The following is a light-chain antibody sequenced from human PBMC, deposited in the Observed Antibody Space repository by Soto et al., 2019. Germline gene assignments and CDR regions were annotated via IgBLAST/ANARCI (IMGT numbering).Light chain of an antibody. J-gene: IGLJ2*01. CDR2: EVS. Sequence: QSALTQPPSASGSPGQSVTISCTGTSSDVGNYNYVSWYQQHPGKAPKLMIYEVSKRPSGVPDRFSGSKSGNKASLTVSGLQTDDEADYYCGSYGGTNNSGLFGGGTKLTVL. V-gene: IGLV2-8*01. CDR3: GSYGGTNNSGL. CDR1: SSDVGNYNY.